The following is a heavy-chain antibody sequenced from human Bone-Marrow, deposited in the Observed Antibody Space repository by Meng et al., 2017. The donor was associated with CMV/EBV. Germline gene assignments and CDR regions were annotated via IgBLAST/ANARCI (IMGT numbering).Heavy chain of an antibody. J-gene: IGHJ4*02. V-gene: IGHV3-23*01. Sequence: LRLSCAASGFTFSTYAMTWARQGPGKGLEWVSGINGGGGNIYYADSVKGRFTISRDNSKNTLYLQMNSLTVDDTALYYCARAGYYDYWGQGTLVTVSS. CDR2: INGGGGNI. CDR1: GFTFSTYA. CDR3: ARAGYYDY. D-gene: IGHD2-21*01.